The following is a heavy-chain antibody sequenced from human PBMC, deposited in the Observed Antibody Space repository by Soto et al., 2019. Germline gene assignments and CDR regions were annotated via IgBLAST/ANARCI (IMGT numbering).Heavy chain of an antibody. CDR1: GGSISSAGYY. CDR3: ARWTGMVSGQYYYGMDV. Sequence: QVQLQESGPGLVKPSQTLSLTCTVSGGSISSAGYYWSWIRQHPGKVLEWNGYVFYSGSTYYNPSLKGRVTIPVDTSKNQFSLKLSSVTAADTAVYYGARWTGMVSGQYYYGMDVWGQGTTVTFSS. D-gene: IGHD5-18*01. CDR2: VFYSGST. J-gene: IGHJ6*02. V-gene: IGHV4-31*03.